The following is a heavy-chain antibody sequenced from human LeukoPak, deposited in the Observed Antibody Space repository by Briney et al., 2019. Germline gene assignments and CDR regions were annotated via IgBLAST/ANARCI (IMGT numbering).Heavy chain of an antibody. J-gene: IGHJ5*02. Sequence: ASVKVSCKASGYTFTSYGISWVRQAPGQGLEWMGWMNPNSGNTGYAQKFQGRVTMTRNTSISTAYMELSSLRSEDTAVYYCAGNYYDSSGYSNWFDPWGQGTLVTVSS. D-gene: IGHD3-22*01. CDR2: MNPNSGNT. CDR3: AGNYYDSSGYSNWFDP. V-gene: IGHV1-8*02. CDR1: GYTFTSYG.